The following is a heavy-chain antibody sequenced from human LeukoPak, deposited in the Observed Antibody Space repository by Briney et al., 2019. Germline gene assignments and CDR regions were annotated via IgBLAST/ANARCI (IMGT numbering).Heavy chain of an antibody. Sequence: GGSLRLSCAASGFTYSSYAMSWVRQAPGTGLEWVSAVSGSGGSTSYADSVKGRFTISRDNSKNTLYLQMNSLRVEDTAVYYCAKSYSGSWYYFDYWGQGTLVTVSS. CDR1: GFTYSSYA. J-gene: IGHJ4*02. V-gene: IGHV3-23*01. CDR3: AKSYSGSWYYFDY. D-gene: IGHD1-26*01. CDR2: VSGSGGST.